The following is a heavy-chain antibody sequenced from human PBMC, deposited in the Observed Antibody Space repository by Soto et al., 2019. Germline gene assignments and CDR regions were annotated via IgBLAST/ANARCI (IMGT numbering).Heavy chain of an antibody. CDR2: SIPVFGTP. J-gene: IGHJ6*02. CDR1: GGSLSNYG. Sequence: QVQLVQSGAEVKKPGSSVKVSCKASGGSLSNYGISWVRQAPGQGLEWMGASIPVFGTPNYAQKFQDRVTITAYESTTTVYMEVRSLTSEDTAVYYCARGDATKIVVTTYYAMDVWGQGTTVTVSS. CDR3: ARGDATKIVVTTYYAMDV. V-gene: IGHV1-69*12. D-gene: IGHD3-22*01.